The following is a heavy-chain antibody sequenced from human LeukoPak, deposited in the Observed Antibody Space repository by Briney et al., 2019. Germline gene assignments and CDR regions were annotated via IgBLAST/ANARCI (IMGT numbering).Heavy chain of an antibody. D-gene: IGHD3-22*01. CDR2: INPSGGST. CDR3: ARGPGPADDGGGYCFDY. J-gene: IGHJ4*02. V-gene: IGHV1-46*01. CDR1: GYTFTSYY. Sequence: ASVKVSCKASGYTFTSYYLYWVRQAPGQGLEWMGVINPSGGSTTSAQKFQGRVTMTRDTSTSTVYMELRSLRSEDTAVYYCARGPGPADDGGGYCFDYGGQGTLVTASS.